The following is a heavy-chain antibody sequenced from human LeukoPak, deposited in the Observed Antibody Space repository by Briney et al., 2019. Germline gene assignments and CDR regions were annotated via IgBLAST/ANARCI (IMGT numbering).Heavy chain of an antibody. Sequence: KTGGSLRLSCAASGFTFSSYSMTWVRQAPGKGLEWVSSISGSSSYIYYADSVKGRFSISRDNAKNSLYLQLNSLRVEDTAVYYCARGAAYGDYVFDYWGQGTLVTVSS. CDR2: ISGSSSYI. D-gene: IGHD4-17*01. CDR3: ARGAAYGDYVFDY. V-gene: IGHV3-21*01. CDR1: GFTFSSYS. J-gene: IGHJ4*02.